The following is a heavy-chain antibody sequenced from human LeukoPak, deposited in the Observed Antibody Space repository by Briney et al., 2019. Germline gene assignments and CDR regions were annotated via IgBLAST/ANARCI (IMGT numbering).Heavy chain of an antibody. CDR2: ISGSGGST. J-gene: IGHJ4*02. CDR3: AKFLPTHIVVANYYFDY. D-gene: IGHD2-21*01. Sequence: GGSLRLSCAASRYTFRSYAMSWVRQAPGKGLEWVSAISGSGGSTYYADSVKGRFTISRDNSKNTLYLQMNSLRAEDTAVYYCAKFLPTHIVVANYYFDYWGQGTLVTASS. CDR1: RYTFRSYA. V-gene: IGHV3-23*01.